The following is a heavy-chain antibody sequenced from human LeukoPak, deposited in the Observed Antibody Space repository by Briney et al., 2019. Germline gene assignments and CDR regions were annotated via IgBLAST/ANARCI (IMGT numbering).Heavy chain of an antibody. CDR3: SRLSGYCTNGVCYTAFDY. D-gene: IGHD2-8*01. J-gene: IGHJ4*02. CDR2: IYHSGST. V-gene: IGHV4-38-2*01. CDR1: GYSISSGYY. Sequence: SETLSPTCAVSGYSISSGYYWGWIRQPPGKGVEWIATIYHSGSTYYNPSLKSRVTISVDTSKNQLSLKLSYVTAADTAVYFCSRLSGYCTNGVCYTAFDYWGQGTLVTVSS.